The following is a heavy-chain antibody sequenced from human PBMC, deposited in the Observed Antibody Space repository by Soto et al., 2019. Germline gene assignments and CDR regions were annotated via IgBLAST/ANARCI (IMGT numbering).Heavy chain of an antibody. Sequence: SETLSLTCTVSGGSISSSSSYWGWIRQPPGKGLEWIGSIYYSGSTYYNPSLKSRVTISVDTSKNQFSLKLSSVTAADTAVYYCASLYSNYVLDYWGQGTLVTVSS. CDR1: GGSISSSSSY. V-gene: IGHV4-39*01. J-gene: IGHJ4*02. CDR3: ASLYSNYVLDY. CDR2: IYYSGST. D-gene: IGHD4-4*01.